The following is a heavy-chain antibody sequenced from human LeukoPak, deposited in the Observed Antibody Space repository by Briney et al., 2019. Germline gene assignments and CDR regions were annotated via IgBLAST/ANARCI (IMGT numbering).Heavy chain of an antibody. CDR3: ARGRGVHNYYYYMDV. CDR2: ISSNGGST. V-gene: IGHV3-64*01. Sequence: PGGSLRLSCAASGFTFSNYAMHWVRQAPGKGLEYVSAISSNGGSTYYANSVKGRFTISRDNSKNTLYLQMGSLRAEDMAVYYCARGRGVHNYYYYMDVWGKGTTVTVSS. D-gene: IGHD3-10*01. J-gene: IGHJ6*03. CDR1: GFTFSNYA.